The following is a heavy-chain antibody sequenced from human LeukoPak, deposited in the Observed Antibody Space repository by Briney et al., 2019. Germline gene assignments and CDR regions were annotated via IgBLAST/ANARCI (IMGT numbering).Heavy chain of an antibody. CDR2: IYYSGST. J-gene: IGHJ5*02. V-gene: IGHV4-59*08. CDR1: GGSISIYY. D-gene: IGHD4-17*01. CDR3: ARTYGDYGGWFDP. Sequence: SETLSLTCTVSGGSISIYYWSWIRQPPGKGLEWIGYIYYSGSTNYNPSLKSRVTISVDTSKNQFSLKLSSVTAADTAVYYCARTYGDYGGWFDPWGQGTLVTVSS.